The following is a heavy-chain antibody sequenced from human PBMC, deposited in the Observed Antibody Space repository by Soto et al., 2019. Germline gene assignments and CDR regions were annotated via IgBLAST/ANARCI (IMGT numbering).Heavy chain of an antibody. V-gene: IGHV4-61*08. D-gene: IGHD6-13*01. J-gene: IGHJ5*02. Sequence: PSETLSLTCTVSGASISGADNYWSWVRQPPGKGLEWIGYIYYSGSTNYNPSLQSRVTISVDTSKNQFSLKLSSVTAADTAVYYCARDSNSQNWFDPWGQRTLVTVSS. CDR3: ARDSNSQNWFDP. CDR1: GASISGADNY. CDR2: IYYSGST.